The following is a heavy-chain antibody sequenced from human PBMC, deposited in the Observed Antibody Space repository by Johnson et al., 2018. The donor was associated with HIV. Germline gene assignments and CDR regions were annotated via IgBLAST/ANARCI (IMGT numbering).Heavy chain of an antibody. CDR2: ISYDGSNK. J-gene: IGHJ3*02. D-gene: IGHD6-13*01. V-gene: IGHV3-30*04. Sequence: QLVESGGGVVQPGRSLRLSCAASGFTFSSYAMHWVRQAPGKGLEWVAVISYDGSNKYYADSVKGRFTISRDNSKNTLYLQMNSLRAEDTAVYYCARFSSSWYGRGRAGAFDICGQGTMVTVSS. CDR1: GFTFSSYA. CDR3: ARFSSSWYGRGRAGAFDI.